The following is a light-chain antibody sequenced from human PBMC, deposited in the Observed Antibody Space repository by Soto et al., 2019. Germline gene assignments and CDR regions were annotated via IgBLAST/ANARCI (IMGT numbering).Light chain of an antibody. J-gene: IGLJ2*01. CDR1: SSDVGGYNY. Sequence: QSALTQPASVSGSPGQSIAISRTGTSSDVGGYNYVSWYQQHPGKAPKLIIYDVSSRPSGVSDRFSGSKSVHTASLTISGLQAEDEADYYCSSYTSSSTLVFGGGTQLTVL. CDR3: SSYTSSSTLV. CDR2: DVS. V-gene: IGLV2-14*03.